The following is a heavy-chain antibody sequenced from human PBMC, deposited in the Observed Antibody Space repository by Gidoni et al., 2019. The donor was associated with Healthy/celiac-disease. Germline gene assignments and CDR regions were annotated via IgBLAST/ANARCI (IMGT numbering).Heavy chain of an antibody. CDR3: AKDKEPWNGSGSYFWIYNWFDP. V-gene: IGHV3-23*01. D-gene: IGHD3-10*01. Sequence: EVQLLESGGGLVQPGGSLRLSCAASGFTFSSYAMSWVRQAPGKGLEWVSAISGSGGSTYYADSVKGRFTISRDNSKNTLYLQMNSLRAEDTAVYYCAKDKEPWNGSGSYFWIYNWFDPWGQGTLVTVSS. CDR1: GFTFSSYA. CDR2: ISGSGGST. J-gene: IGHJ5*02.